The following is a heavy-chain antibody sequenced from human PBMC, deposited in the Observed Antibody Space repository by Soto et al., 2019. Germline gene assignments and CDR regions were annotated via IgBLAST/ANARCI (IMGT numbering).Heavy chain of an antibody. D-gene: IGHD5-18*01. Sequence: KGPEWFSGTSGSGGSTYYADSVKGRFTISRDNSKSTLYLQMNSLRAEDTAVYYCAKGVSQPKGYDFDDWGQRTLVTVSS. CDR2: TSGSGGST. V-gene: IGHV3-23*01. J-gene: IGHJ4*02. CDR3: AKGVSQPKGYDFDD.